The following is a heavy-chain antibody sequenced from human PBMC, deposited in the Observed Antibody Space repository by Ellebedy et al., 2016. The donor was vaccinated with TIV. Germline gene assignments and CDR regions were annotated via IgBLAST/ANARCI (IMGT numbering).Heavy chain of an antibody. Sequence: SETLSLTXAVYGGSFSGYYWSWIRQPPGKGLEWIGEINHSGSTNYNPSLKSRVTISVDTSKNQFSLKLSSVTAADTAVYYCARSSGYYGSGIWLGAFDIWGQGTMVTVSS. D-gene: IGHD3-10*01. CDR2: INHSGST. CDR1: GGSFSGYY. J-gene: IGHJ3*02. V-gene: IGHV4-34*01. CDR3: ARSSGYYGSGIWLGAFDI.